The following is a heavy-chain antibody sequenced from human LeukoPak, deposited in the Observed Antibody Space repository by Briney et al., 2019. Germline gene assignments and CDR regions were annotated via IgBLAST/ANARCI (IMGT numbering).Heavy chain of an antibody. CDR3: ARESVVPAAVYYFDY. D-gene: IGHD2-2*01. CDR2: INHSGST. J-gene: IGHJ4*02. CDR1: GGSISSSSYY. Sequence: SETLSLTCTVSGGSISSSSYYWSWIRQPPGKGLEWIGEINHSGSTNYNPSLKSRVTISVDTSKNQFSLKLSSVTAADTAVYYCARESVVPAAVYYFDYWGQGTLVTVSS. V-gene: IGHV4-39*07.